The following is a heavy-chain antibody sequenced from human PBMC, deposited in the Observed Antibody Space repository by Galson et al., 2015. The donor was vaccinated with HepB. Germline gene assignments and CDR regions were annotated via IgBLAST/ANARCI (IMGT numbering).Heavy chain of an antibody. D-gene: IGHD7-27*01. CDR2: IKQDGSEK. V-gene: IGHV3-7*03. J-gene: IGHJ5*02. CDR1: GFTFSSYW. Sequence: SLRLSCAASGFTFSSYWMSWVRQAPGKGLEWVANIKQDGSEKYYVDSVKGRFTISRDNAKNSLYLQMNSLRAEDTAVYYCAREDNWGLPWFDPWGQGTLVTVSS. CDR3: AREDNWGLPWFDP.